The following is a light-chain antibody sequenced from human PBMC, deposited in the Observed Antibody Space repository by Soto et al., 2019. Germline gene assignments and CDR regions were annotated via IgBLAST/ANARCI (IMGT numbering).Light chain of an antibody. V-gene: IGLV2-11*01. Sequence: QSVLTQPRSVSGSPGQSVAISCTGTSSDIGGYNYASWYQQHPGKAPKVMIYDVDKRPSGVPDRFSGSKSGNTASLTISDLQTEDEADYYCCSNAGRPDVFGTGTKVTVL. CDR2: DVD. J-gene: IGLJ1*01. CDR3: CSNAGRPDV. CDR1: SSDIGGYNY.